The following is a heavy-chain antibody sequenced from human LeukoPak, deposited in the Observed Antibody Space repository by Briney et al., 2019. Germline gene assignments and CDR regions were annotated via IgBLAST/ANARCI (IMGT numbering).Heavy chain of an antibody. CDR2: VYYTGST. D-gene: IGHD4-17*01. V-gene: IGHV4-59*01. CDR1: GGSISTYY. Sequence: SETLSLTCTISGGSISTYYWSWIRQPPGKGLEWIGYVYYTGSTNYNPSLKSRVTISVDTSKNQFSLKLNSVTAADTAVYYCARMAPYGDYLFDYWGQETLSPSPQ. J-gene: IGHJ4*02. CDR3: ARMAPYGDYLFDY.